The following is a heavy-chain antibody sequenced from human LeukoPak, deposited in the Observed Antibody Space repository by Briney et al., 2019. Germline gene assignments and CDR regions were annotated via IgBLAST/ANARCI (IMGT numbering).Heavy chain of an antibody. CDR2: FDPEDGET. Sequence: ASVKVSCKVSGYTLTELSMHWVRQAPGKGLEWTGGFDPEDGETIYAQKFQGRVTMTEDTSTDTAYMELSSLRSEDTAVYYCAKIHYYDSSGYSLAFGYWGQGTLVTVSS. J-gene: IGHJ4*02. CDR3: AKIHYYDSSGYSLAFGY. D-gene: IGHD3-22*01. V-gene: IGHV1-24*01. CDR1: GYTLTELS.